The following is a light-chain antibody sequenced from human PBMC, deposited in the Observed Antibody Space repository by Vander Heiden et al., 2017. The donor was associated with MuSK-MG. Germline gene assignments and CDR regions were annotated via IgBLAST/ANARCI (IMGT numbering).Light chain of an antibody. CDR1: QSISSW. CDR3: QQYKSYPWK. Sequence: IQMTQSPSTLSASVGDRVTITCRASQSISSWLAWYQQKPGKAPKPLIYKASSLESGVPSRFSGSGSGTEFTLTISSLQPDDFATYYCQQYKSYPWKFGQGTKVEIK. J-gene: IGKJ1*01. V-gene: IGKV1-5*03. CDR2: KAS.